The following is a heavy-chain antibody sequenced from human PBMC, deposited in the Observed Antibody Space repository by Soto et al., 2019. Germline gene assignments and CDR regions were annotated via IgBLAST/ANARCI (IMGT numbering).Heavy chain of an antibody. Sequence: EVQLLESGGGLVQPGGSLRLSCAASGFTFSSYAMSWVRQAPGKGLEWVSVISGSGGSTYYADSVKGRFTISRDNSKNALYIKMNRQRAEDTAGWYCAKRGSGSYFDYWGQGTLVTVSS. V-gene: IGHV3-23*01. CDR3: AKRGSGSYFDY. D-gene: IGHD3-10*01. J-gene: IGHJ4*02. CDR1: GFTFSSYA. CDR2: ISGSGGST.